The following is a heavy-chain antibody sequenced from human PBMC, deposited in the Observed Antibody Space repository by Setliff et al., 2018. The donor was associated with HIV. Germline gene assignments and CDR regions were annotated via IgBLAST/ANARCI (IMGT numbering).Heavy chain of an antibody. J-gene: IGHJ6*02. CDR3: VRGGGSGWRQNYYGMDV. D-gene: IGHD6-19*01. Sequence: PSETLSLTCAVYGDSFSGNYWSWIRQPPGKGLEWIGEINHNGVTNYSPSLKSRLTISIDTPKRRFSLKLTTATAADSGVYYCVRGGGSGWRQNYYGMDVWGQGTTVTVSS. CDR1: GDSFSGNY. V-gene: IGHV4-34*01. CDR2: INHNGVT.